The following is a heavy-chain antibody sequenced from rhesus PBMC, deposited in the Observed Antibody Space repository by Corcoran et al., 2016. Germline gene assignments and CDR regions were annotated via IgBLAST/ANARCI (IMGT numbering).Heavy chain of an antibody. J-gene: IGHJ4*01. CDR3: TRAYSSGWYYFDY. CDR1: GFTFSSYV. Sequence: DVQLVESGGGLVKPGGSLRLSCVASGFTFSSYVMHWVRQAPGKGLEWVSVISKIGGTIYYADSVKGRFTISRDNAKNSLFLQMNSLRAEDTAVYYCTRAYSSGWYYFDYWGQGVLVTVSS. CDR2: ISKIGGTI. V-gene: IGHV3S26*01. D-gene: IGHD6-31*01.